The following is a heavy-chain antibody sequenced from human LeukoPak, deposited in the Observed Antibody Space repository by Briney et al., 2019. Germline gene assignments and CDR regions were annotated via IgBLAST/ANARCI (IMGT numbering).Heavy chain of an antibody. CDR1: GFTFSSYA. Sequence: TGGSLRLSCAASGFTFSSYAMSWVRQAPGKGLEWVSAISGSGGSTYYADSVKGRFTISRDNSKNTLYLQMNSLRAEDTAVYYCAKSGGNSDYFDYWGQGTLVTVSS. J-gene: IGHJ4*02. V-gene: IGHV3-23*01. CDR2: ISGSGGST. D-gene: IGHD4-23*01. CDR3: AKSGGNSDYFDY.